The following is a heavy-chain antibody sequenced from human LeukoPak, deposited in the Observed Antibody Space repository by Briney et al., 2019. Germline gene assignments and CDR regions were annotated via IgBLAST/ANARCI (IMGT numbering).Heavy chain of an antibody. D-gene: IGHD2-2*01. V-gene: IGHV3-30*02. J-gene: IGHJ4*02. CDR1: GFTFSSYG. CDR2: IRYDGSNK. Sequence: GGSLRLSCAASGFTFSSYGMHWVRQAPGKGLEWVAFIRYDGSNKYYADSVKGRFTISRDNSKNTLYLQMNSLRAEDTAVYYCARDPARWCSSTSCYGGAFDYWGQGTLVTVSS. CDR3: ARDPARWCSSTSCYGGAFDY.